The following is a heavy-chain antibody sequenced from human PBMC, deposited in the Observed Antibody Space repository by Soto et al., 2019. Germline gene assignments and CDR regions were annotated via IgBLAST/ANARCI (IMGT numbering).Heavy chain of an antibody. Sequence: GASVKVSCKVSRYTLTELSMHWVRQAPGKGLEWMGGFDPEDGETIYAQKFQGRVTMTEDTSTDTAYMELSSLRSEDTAVYYCATDRKSQCYPIRLGRWYFDQCEIFNTQNAFDIWG. CDR2: FDPEDGET. CDR3: ATDRKSQCYPIRLGRWYFDQCEIFNTQNAFDI. CDR1: RYTLTELS. J-gene: IGHJ3*02. V-gene: IGHV1-24*01. D-gene: IGHD6-13*01.